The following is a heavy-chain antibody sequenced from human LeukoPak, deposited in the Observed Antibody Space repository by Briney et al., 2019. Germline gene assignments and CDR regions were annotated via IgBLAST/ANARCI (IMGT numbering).Heavy chain of an antibody. CDR2: INPDSGGT. CDR3: ARDLGDGHNSYAFDM. V-gene: IGHV1-2*02. CDR1: VYTFTAYY. D-gene: IGHD5-24*01. Sequence: GASVKVSCKASVYTFTAYYIHWVRQAPGQGLEWMGWINPDSGGTSSAQRFQGRVTMTRDTSISTAYMELRRLRSDDTAMYYCARDLGDGHNSYAFDMWGQGTMVTVSS. J-gene: IGHJ3*02.